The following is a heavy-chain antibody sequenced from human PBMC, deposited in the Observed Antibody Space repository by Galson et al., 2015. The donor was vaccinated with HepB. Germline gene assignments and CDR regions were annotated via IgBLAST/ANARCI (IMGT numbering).Heavy chain of an antibody. D-gene: IGHD3-22*01. CDR3: VRVIVVVMRQVHYGMDV. J-gene: IGHJ6*02. V-gene: IGHV1-18*04. Sequence: SVKVSCKASGYTFTSYGISWVRQAPGQGLEWMGWISAYNGNTNYAQKLQGRVTMTTDTSTSTAYMELRSLRSDDTAVYYCVRVIVVVMRQVHYGMDVWGQGTTVTVSS. CDR2: ISAYNGNT. CDR1: GYTFTSYG.